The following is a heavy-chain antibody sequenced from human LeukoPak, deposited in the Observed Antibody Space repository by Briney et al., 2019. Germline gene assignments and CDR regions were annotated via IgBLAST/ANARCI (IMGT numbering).Heavy chain of an antibody. Sequence: PGGSLRLSCAASGFTFSSYSMNWVRQAPGKGLEWVSYISSSSSTIYYADSVKGRFTISRDNAKNSLYLQMNSLRAEDTAVYYCARRMGGCSSTSCFVPEPLDYWGQGTLVTVSS. J-gene: IGHJ4*02. CDR1: GFTFSSYS. CDR2: ISSSSSTI. D-gene: IGHD2-2*01. V-gene: IGHV3-48*04. CDR3: ARRMGGCSSTSCFVPEPLDY.